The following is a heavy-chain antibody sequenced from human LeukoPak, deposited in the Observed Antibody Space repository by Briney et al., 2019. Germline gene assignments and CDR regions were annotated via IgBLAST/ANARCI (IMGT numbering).Heavy chain of an antibody. CDR3: ARGYRLDS. CDR2: IYPGDSDI. Sequence: KPGESLKISCKGSGYTFTSHWIAWVRQMPGKGLGWMGIIYPGDSDIRYSPSFQGQVTISADKSISTAYLQWSSLKASDTAMYYCARGYRLDSWGQGTLVTVSS. CDR1: GYTFTSHW. D-gene: IGHD3-16*02. J-gene: IGHJ4*02. V-gene: IGHV5-51*01.